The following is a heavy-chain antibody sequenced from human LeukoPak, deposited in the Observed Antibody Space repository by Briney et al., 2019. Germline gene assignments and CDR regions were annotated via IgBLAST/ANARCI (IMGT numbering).Heavy chain of an antibody. D-gene: IGHD3-22*01. CDR2: IRYDGTNK. J-gene: IGHJ4*02. V-gene: IGHV3-33*01. CDR1: GFTFSSYG. CDR3: ARGDSRWLHEG. Sequence: GRSLRLSCVASGFTFSSYGMHWVRQAPGKGLEWVAVIRYDGTNKYYADFVKGRFTISRDSSKNTLYLQMNSLRAEDTAVYYCARGDSRWLHEGWGQGTLVTVSS.